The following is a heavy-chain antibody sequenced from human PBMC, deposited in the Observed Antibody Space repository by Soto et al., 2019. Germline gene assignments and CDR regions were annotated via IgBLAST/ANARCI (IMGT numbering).Heavy chain of an antibody. V-gene: IGHV1-8*01. D-gene: IGHD3-16*02. CDR3: ARPLHLGELSALDY. CDR2: MNPNSGNT. J-gene: IGHJ4*02. Sequence: ASVKVSCKASGYTFTSYDINWVRQATGQGLEWMGWMNPNSGNTGYAQKFQGRVTMTRNTSISTAYMELSSLRSEDTAVYYCARPLHLGELSALDYWGQGTLVTVSS. CDR1: GYTFTSYD.